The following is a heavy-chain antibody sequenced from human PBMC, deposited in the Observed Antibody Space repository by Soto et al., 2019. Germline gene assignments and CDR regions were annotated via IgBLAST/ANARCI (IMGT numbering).Heavy chain of an antibody. CDR3: AREPHRGSVVVVPSMAQKAWFDP. CDR1: GFTFSSYG. D-gene: IGHD2-2*01. CDR2: IWYDGSNK. J-gene: IGHJ5*02. V-gene: IGHV3-33*01. Sequence: GGSLRLSCAASGFTFSSYGMHWVRQAPGKGLEWVAVIWYDGSNKYYADSVKGRFTISRDNSKNTLYLQMNSLRAEDTAVYYCAREPHRGSVVVVPSMAQKAWFDPWGQGTLVTVSS.